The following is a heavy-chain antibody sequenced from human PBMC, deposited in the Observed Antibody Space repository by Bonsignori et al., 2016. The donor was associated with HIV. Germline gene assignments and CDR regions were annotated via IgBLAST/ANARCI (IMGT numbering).Heavy chain of an antibody. J-gene: IGHJ4*02. CDR1: GFSLNTDTMA. V-gene: IGHV2-5*02. Sequence: QITLEESGPTLVKPTQTLTLTCTFSGFSLNTDTMAVGWIRQPPGKALEWLGIIYWDDDKRYSPSLKSRLAITKDTSKNQVVLTMTNVDPLDTGTYYCARRQVSVGFDAWGQGALVIVSS. CDR2: IYWDDDK. CDR3: ARRQVSVGFDA. D-gene: IGHD2-15*01.